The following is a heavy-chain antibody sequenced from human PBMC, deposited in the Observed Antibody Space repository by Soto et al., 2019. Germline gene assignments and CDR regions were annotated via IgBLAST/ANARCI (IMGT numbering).Heavy chain of an antibody. J-gene: IGHJ3*02. CDR3: ARGTRSVRNHAFDI. Sequence: RWSLRLSCAASVLTFSSYCMHWFRQAPGKGLVSVSRINSDGSSTSYADSVKGRFTISRANAKNTLYLQMNSLRAEDTAVYYCARGTRSVRNHAFDIWGQGTMVTVSS. CDR2: INSDGSST. CDR1: VLTFSSYC. V-gene: IGHV3-74*01. D-gene: IGHD2-15*01.